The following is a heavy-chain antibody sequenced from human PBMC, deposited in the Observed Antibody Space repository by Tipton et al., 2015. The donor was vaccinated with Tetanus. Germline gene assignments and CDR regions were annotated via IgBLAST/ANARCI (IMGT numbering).Heavy chain of an antibody. J-gene: IGHJ4*02. CDR1: GGSFSDGAYY. CDR2: IYYSGST. V-gene: IGHV4-31*03. D-gene: IGHD5-24*01. Sequence: LALTCTVSGGSFSDGAYYWSWIRQHPGKGLEWIGCIYYSGSTIYNPSLKSRVTVSVDTSKNQFSLRLDSVTAADTAVYYCARVAENFDYWGQGTLVTVSS. CDR3: ARVAENFDY.